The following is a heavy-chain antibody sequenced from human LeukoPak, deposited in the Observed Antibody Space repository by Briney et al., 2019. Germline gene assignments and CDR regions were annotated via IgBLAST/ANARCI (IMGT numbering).Heavy chain of an antibody. D-gene: IGHD6-13*01. CDR3: ARPTLAAAGIVDY. Sequence: ASVKVSCKASGYTFTSYYMHWVRQAPGQGLEWMGIINPSGGSTSYAQKFQGRVTMTRDMSTSTDYMELSSLRSEDTAVYYCARPTLAAAGIVDYWGQGTLVTVSS. CDR2: INPSGGST. J-gene: IGHJ4*02. CDR1: GYTFTSYY. V-gene: IGHV1-46*01.